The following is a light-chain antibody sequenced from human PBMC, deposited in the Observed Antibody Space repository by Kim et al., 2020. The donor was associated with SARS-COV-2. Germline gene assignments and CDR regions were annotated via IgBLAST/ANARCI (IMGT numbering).Light chain of an antibody. CDR1: SLKIYY. CDR2: GKN. Sequence: SSELTQEPAVSVALGQTVRIKCQGDSLKIYYATWYQQKAGQAPVLVIYGKNNRPSGIPDRFSGSSSGNTASLTITGAQAEDEADYYCNSRDSSTNQLVVF. CDR3: NSRDSSTNQLVV. V-gene: IGLV3-19*01. J-gene: IGLJ1*01.